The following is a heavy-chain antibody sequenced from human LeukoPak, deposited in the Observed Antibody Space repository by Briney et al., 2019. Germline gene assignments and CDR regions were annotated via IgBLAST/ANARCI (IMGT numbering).Heavy chain of an antibody. CDR1: GGTLSSYD. J-gene: IGHJ4*02. CDR3: ARADSSGYSLDENFDY. V-gene: IGHV1-69*10. CDR2: IIPMFGIV. Sequence: GASVKVSCKASGGTLSSYDINWVRQAPGQGLEWIGGIIPMFGIVNYAQNFQGRVTITADKSTNTAYMELSSLRSEDTAFYYCARADSSGYSLDENFDYWGQGPLVTVSS. D-gene: IGHD3-22*01.